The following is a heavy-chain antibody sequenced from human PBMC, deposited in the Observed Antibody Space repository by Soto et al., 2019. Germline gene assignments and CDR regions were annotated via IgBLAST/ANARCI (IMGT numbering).Heavy chain of an antibody. CDR3: AKDRSNAGGMDV. Sequence: SLRLSCAASGFTFSSYGMHWVRQAPGKGLEWVAVISYDGSNKYYADSVKGRFTISRDNSKNTLYLQMNSLRAEDTAVYYCAKDRSNAGGMDVWGQGTTVTVSS. CDR2: ISYDGSNK. J-gene: IGHJ6*02. V-gene: IGHV3-30*18. CDR1: GFTFSSYG.